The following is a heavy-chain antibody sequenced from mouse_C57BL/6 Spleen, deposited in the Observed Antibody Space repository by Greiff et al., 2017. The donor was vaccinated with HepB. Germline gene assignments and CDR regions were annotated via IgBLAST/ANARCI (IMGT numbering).Heavy chain of an antibody. CDR2: IYPGNSDT. V-gene: IGHV1-5*01. Sequence: VQLQQSGTVLARPGASVKMSCKTSGYTFTSYWMHWVKQRPGQGLEWIGAIYPGNSDTSYNQKFKGKAKLTAVTSASTAYMELSSLTNEDSAVSYCTPYGSSLWFAYWGQGTLVTVSA. D-gene: IGHD1-1*01. CDR3: TPYGSSLWFAY. J-gene: IGHJ3*01. CDR1: GYTFTSYW.